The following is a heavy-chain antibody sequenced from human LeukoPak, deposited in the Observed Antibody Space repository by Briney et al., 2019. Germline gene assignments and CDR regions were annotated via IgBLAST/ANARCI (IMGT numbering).Heavy chain of an antibody. D-gene: IGHD6-19*01. CDR1: GYSISSGYY. J-gene: IGHJ4*02. V-gene: IGHV4-38-2*02. Sequence: SETLSLTCIVSGYSISSGYYWDWIRQPPGKGLEWIASIYHSGKSYYNPSLKSRVTISIDTSKNQFSLELRSATAADTAVYYCARDRGQWLTDYWGQGTLVTVSS. CDR3: ARDRGQWLTDY. CDR2: IYHSGKS.